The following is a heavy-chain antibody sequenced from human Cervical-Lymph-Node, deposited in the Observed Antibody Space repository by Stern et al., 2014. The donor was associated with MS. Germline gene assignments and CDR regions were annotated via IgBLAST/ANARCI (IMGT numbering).Heavy chain of an antibody. D-gene: IGHD1-14*01. V-gene: IGHV1-2*06. J-gene: IGHJ4*02. CDR3: TKAEHDY. CDR1: GYTFTGQY. Sequence: VHLVESGAEVKKPGASVKVSCKASGYTFTGQYLHWVRQAPGQGLEWMGRINPDSGATNYAQKFQGRVTLTRDTSITTAYMELNRLRSDDTAVYYCTKAEHDYWGQGTLVTVSS. CDR2: INPDSGAT.